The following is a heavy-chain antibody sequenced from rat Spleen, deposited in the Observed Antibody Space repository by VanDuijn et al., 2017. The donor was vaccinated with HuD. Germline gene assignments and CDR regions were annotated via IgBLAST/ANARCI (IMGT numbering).Heavy chain of an antibody. J-gene: IGHJ3*01. D-gene: IGHD1-11*01. CDR3: AKDRDGGYAFAY. Sequence: EVQLMKSGGGLVQPGRSLKLSCVASGFTFNNYWMTWIRQAPGKGLEWVASTSTGGGNTYHRDSVKGRFTISRDNAKSTLYLQMNSLRSEDTATYYCAKDRDGGYAFAYWGQGTLVTVSS. CDR2: TSTGGGNT. CDR1: GFTFNNYW. V-gene: IGHV5-31*01.